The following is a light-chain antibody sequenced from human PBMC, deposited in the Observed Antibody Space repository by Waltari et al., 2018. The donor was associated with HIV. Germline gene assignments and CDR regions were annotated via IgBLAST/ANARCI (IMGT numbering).Light chain of an antibody. Sequence: QSVLTQPPSASGTPGQRVTISCSGSISNIGSNTVNWYQQLPGTAPKLLIYTTMPRPSGVPDRFSGSKSGASASLAISVLQSDDEADYYCATWDDSLNGPVFGGGTKLTVL. CDR3: ATWDDSLNGPV. J-gene: IGLJ3*02. V-gene: IGLV1-44*01. CDR2: TTM. CDR1: ISNIGSNT.